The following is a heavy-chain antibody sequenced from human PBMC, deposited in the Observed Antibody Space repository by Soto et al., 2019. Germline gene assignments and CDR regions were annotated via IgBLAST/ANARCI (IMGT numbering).Heavy chain of an antibody. CDR2: ISAYNGNT. CDR1: GYTFTSYG. CDR3: ARDFVIVVVPAANLDY. J-gene: IGHJ4*02. Sequence: GASVKVSCKASGYTFTSYGISWVRQAPGQGLEWMGWISAYNGNTNYAQKLQGRVTMTTDTSTSTAYMELRSLRSDDTAVYYCARDFVIVVVPAANLDYWCQGILVSVS. D-gene: IGHD2-2*01. V-gene: IGHV1-18*01.